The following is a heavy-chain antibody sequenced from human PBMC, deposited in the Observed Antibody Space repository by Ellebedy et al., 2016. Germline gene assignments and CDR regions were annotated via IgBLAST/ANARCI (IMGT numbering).Heavy chain of an antibody. D-gene: IGHD2-2*03. Sequence: SLKISXAASGFTFDDYAMHWVRQAPGKGLEWVSGISWNSGSIGYADSVKGRFTISRDNAKNSLYLQMNSLRAEDTALYYCAKNMDPMSYYYYGMDVWGQGTTVTVSS. CDR2: ISWNSGSI. CDR3: AKNMDPMSYYYYGMDV. J-gene: IGHJ6*02. V-gene: IGHV3-9*01. CDR1: GFTFDDYA.